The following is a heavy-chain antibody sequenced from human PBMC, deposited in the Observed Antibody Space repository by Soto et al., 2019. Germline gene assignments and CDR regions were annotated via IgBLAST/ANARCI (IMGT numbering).Heavy chain of an antibody. Sequence: SETLSLTCTVSGGSISRCGYYWSWIRQHPGKGLEWIGYIYYSGSTYYNPSLKSRVTISVDTSKNQFSLKLSSVTAADTAVYYCARDTEQNDYGDYEGHWFDPWGQGTLVTVSS. CDR2: IYYSGST. CDR1: GGSISRCGYY. CDR3: ARDTEQNDYGDYEGHWFDP. V-gene: IGHV4-31*03. D-gene: IGHD4-17*01. J-gene: IGHJ5*02.